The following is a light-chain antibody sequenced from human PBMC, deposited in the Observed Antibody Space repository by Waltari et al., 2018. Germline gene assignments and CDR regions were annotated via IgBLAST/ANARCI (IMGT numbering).Light chain of an antibody. J-gene: IGKJ1*01. CDR3: QQRGNWPWT. V-gene: IGKV4-1*01. CDR2: DAS. Sequence: DIVMTQSPDSLAVSLGERATITCKSSQSVLYSSNSKDYLAWYQQKPGQAPRLLIYDASNRATGIPARFSGSGSGTDFTLTISSLEPEDFAVYYCQQRGNWPWTVGQGTKVEIK. CDR1: QSVLYSSNSKDY.